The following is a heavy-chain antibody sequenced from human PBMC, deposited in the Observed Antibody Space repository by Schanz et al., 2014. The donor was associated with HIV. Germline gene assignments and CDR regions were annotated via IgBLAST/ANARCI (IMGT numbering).Heavy chain of an antibody. D-gene: IGHD5-18*01. CDR1: GFTVSSNY. Sequence: EVQLVESGGGLIQPGGSRRLSCAASGFTVSSNYMSWVRQAPGEGLECVSVIYSGGRTYYADSVKGRFTISRDNSKNTVYLQMNSLRAEDTAVYYCAREGATGYITYWGQGTLVTVSS. J-gene: IGHJ4*02. V-gene: IGHV3-53*01. CDR2: IYSGGRT. CDR3: AREGATGYITY.